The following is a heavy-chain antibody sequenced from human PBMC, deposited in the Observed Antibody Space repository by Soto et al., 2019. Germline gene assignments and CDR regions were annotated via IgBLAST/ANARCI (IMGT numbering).Heavy chain of an antibody. Sequence: RLSCSPAGFTFSNSWISWVRPAPWKGLEWVGRIKSKTDVGTTDYAAPGKGRFTISRDDSKNTLYLQMNSLKTEDTAVYYCTTEYCSSTSCYIFDYWGQGTLVTVSS. V-gene: IGHV3-15*01. CDR2: IKSKTDVGTT. D-gene: IGHD2-2*01. J-gene: IGHJ4*02. CDR3: TTEYCSSTSCYIFDY. CDR1: GFTFSNSW.